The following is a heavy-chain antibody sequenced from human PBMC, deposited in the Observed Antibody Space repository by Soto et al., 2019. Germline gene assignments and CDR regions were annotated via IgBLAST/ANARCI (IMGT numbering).Heavy chain of an antibody. CDR2: TYYRSRWYN. D-gene: IGHD1-7*01. CDR3: AGTTSHQWYYMDV. J-gene: IGHJ6*03. Sequence: QVQLQESGPGLVKPSQTLSLTCAISGDSVSSNSAAWNWLRLSPSRGLEWLARTYYRSRWYNDYAVSVRSRITVNPDTSKNQFFLQLTSVTPEDTAVYYCAGTTSHQWYYMDVWGKGTTVTVSS. CDR1: GDSVSSNSAA. V-gene: IGHV6-1*01.